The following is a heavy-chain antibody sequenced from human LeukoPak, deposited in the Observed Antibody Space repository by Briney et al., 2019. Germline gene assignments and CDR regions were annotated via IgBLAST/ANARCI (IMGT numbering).Heavy chain of an antibody. V-gene: IGHV4-61*08. J-gene: IGHJ6*03. CDR1: GGSISSGVYS. CDR3: ARFPGGAEYRHYYYMDV. Sequence: SETLSLTCAVSGGSISSGVYSWSWIRQPPGKGLECIGYIYYSDSTNYNPSLKSRVTVSVDTSKNQFSLKLSSVTAADTAVYYCARFPGGAEYRHYYYMDVWGKGTTVTVSS. D-gene: IGHD1-14*01. CDR2: IYYSDST.